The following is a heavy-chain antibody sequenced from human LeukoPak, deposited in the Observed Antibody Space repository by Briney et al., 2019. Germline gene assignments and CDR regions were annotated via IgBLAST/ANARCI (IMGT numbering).Heavy chain of an antibody. CDR3: ASSLLSTSRGGADY. D-gene: IGHD2-2*01. CDR1: GGSISSGGYY. CDR2: IYHSGST. Sequence: PSETLSLTCTASGGSISSGGYYWSWIRQPPGKGLEWIGYIYHSGSTYYNPSLKSRVTISVDRSKNQFSLKLSSVTAADTAVYYCASSLLSTSRGGADYWGQGTLVTVSS. J-gene: IGHJ4*02. V-gene: IGHV4-30-2*01.